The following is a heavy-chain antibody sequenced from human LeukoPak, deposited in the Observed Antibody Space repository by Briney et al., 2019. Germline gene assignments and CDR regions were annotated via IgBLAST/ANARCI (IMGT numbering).Heavy chain of an antibody. CDR3: ARGVCSGCYGINY. CDR2: IKSDDSTT. V-gene: IGHV3-74*01. Sequence: GGSLRLSCAASGFTVSNNYMSWVRQAPGKGLVWVSGIKSDDSTTTYADSVKGRFTISRDNAKNTLYLEMNSLRAEDTAMYYCARGVCSGCYGINYWGQGTLVTVSS. CDR1: GFTVSNNY. J-gene: IGHJ4*02. D-gene: IGHD2-2*01.